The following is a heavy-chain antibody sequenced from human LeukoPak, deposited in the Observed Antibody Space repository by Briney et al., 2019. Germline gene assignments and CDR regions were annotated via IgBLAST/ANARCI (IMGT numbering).Heavy chain of an antibody. Sequence: ASVKVSFKASGYTFTSYYMHCVRHAPEHGREGMGIINPRGGSTSYAQKFQGRVPMTRDTSTSTVYIELSSLRSEGTAVYYCATGYSGYDSDPYGMDVWGQGTTVTVSS. D-gene: IGHD5-12*01. CDR3: ATGYSGYDSDPYGMDV. CDR2: INPRGGST. CDR1: GYTFTSYY. V-gene: IGHV1-46*01. J-gene: IGHJ6*02.